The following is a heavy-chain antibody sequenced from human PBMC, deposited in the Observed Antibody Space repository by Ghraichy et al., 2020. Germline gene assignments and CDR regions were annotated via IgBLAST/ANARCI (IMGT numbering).Heavy chain of an antibody. CDR1: GYTFTGYY. D-gene: IGHD2-2*02. J-gene: IGHJ4*02. V-gene: IGHV1-2*02. Sequence: ASVKVSCKASGYTFTGYYMHWVRQAPGQGLEWMGWIIPNSGGTNYAQKFQGRVTMTRDTSISTAYMELSRLRSDDTAVYYCARGSVVVPAAIFDYWGQGTLVTVSS. CDR3: ARGSVVVPAAIFDY. CDR2: IIPNSGGT.